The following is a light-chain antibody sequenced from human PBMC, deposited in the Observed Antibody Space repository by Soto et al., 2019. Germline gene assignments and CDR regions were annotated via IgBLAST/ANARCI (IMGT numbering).Light chain of an antibody. Sequence: EIVLTQSPGTLSLSPGERATLSCRASQSVSSSYLAWYQQQPGQAPRLLIYGASSRATGIPDRFSGSGSGTDFTLTISRLEPEDFAVYYCQQYGSSSWTFGQGTKGDSK. CDR1: QSVSSSY. V-gene: IGKV3-20*01. CDR3: QQYGSSSWT. CDR2: GAS. J-gene: IGKJ1*01.